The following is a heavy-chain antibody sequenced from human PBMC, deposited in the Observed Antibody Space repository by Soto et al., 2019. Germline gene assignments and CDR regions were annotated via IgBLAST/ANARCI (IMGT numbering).Heavy chain of an antibody. CDR3: ARGPGGYLYYFDY. J-gene: IGHJ4*02. CDR1: GGSISRGDYY. V-gene: IGHV4-31*03. Sequence: QVQLQESGPGLVKPSQTLSLTCSVSGGSISRGDYYWSWIRQHPGKGLEYIGYIYYSGSTYYNPSLTSRVSVSVDTSKNQFSLKLSSVTAADTAVYFCARGPGGYLYYFDYWGQGTLVTVSS. D-gene: IGHD5-12*01. CDR2: IYYSGST.